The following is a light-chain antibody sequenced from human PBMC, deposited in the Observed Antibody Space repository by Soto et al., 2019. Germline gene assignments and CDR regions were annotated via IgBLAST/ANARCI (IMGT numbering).Light chain of an antibody. CDR1: SSNIGAGYD. CDR2: GNS. V-gene: IGLV1-40*01. Sequence: QSVLTQPPSVSGAPGQRVTISCTGSSSNIGAGYDVHWYQQLPGTAPKLLIYGNSNRPSGVPDRFSGSKSGTSASLAITGLRAEDEADYYCQSYDSSLIGYVVFGGGTKLTVL. J-gene: IGLJ2*01. CDR3: QSYDSSLIGYVV.